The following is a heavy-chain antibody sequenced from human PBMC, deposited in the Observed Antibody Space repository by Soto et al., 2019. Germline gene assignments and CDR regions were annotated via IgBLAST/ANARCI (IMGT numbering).Heavy chain of an antibody. CDR2: IDPSDSYT. V-gene: IGHV5-10-1*01. J-gene: IGHJ6*02. CDR3: ARHVGLAASDYYGMDV. D-gene: IGHD6-13*01. CDR1: GYSFTSYW. Sequence: GESLKISCKGSGYSFTSYWISWVRQMPGKGLEWMGRIDPSDSYTNYSPSFQGHVTISADKSISTAYLQWSSLKASDTAMYSCARHVGLAASDYYGMDVWGQGTTVTVSS.